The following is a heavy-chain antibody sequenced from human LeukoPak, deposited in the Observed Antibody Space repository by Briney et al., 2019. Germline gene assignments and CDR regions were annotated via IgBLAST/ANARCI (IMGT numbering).Heavy chain of an antibody. CDR2: IYSGGST. D-gene: IGHD3-16*01. V-gene: IGHV3-53*01. J-gene: IGHJ4*02. Sequence: GGSLRLSCAASGFTFSSYWMSWVRQAPGKGLEWVSVIYSGGSTYYADSVKGRFTISRDNSKNTLYLQMNSLRAEDTAVYYCARAFGPGDPFDYWGQGTLVTVSS. CDR3: ARAFGPGDPFDY. CDR1: GFTFSSYW.